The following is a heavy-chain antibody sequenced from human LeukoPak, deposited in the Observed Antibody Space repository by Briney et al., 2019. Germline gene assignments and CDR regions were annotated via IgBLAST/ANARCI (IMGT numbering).Heavy chain of an antibody. J-gene: IGHJ4*02. Sequence: GGSLRLSCAASGFTFNVFHMNWVRQAPGKGLEWISSITSSGTYITYADSIQGRFTISRDNSKNTLYLQMNSLRAEDTAVYYCAKDTDSSGSYYWDYWGQGTLVTVSS. CDR2: ITSSGTYI. CDR3: AKDTDSSGSYYWDY. D-gene: IGHD1-26*01. CDR1: GFTFNVFH. V-gene: IGHV3-21*04.